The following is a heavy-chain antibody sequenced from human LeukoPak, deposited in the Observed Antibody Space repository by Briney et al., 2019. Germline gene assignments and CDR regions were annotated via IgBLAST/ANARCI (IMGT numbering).Heavy chain of an antibody. V-gene: IGHV3-30-3*01. D-gene: IGHD3-3*01. CDR2: ISYDGNNK. J-gene: IGHJ6*02. Sequence: GGSLRLSCAASGFTFSSYVMHWVRQAPGRGLEWVTLISYDGNNKYYADSVKGRFTISRDDSKNTVYLQMNSLRAEDTAVYYCARKTNWSGYYTRYFYYGLDVWGQGTTVTVSS. CDR1: GFTFSSYV. CDR3: ARKTNWSGYYTRYFYYGLDV.